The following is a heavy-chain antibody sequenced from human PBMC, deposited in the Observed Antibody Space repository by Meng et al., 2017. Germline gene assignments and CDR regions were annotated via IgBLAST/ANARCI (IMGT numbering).Heavy chain of an antibody. D-gene: IGHD2-15*01. J-gene: IGHJ2*01. V-gene: IGHV1-69*01. CDR3: ARVDCSGGSCYPYWYFDL. CDR2: IIPIFGTA. Sequence: QVRLGQVGAEVKKPGSSVKVSCKASGGTFSSYAISWVRQAPGQGLEWMGGIIPIFGTANYAQKFQGRVTITADESTSTAYMELSSLRSEDTAVYYCARVDCSGGSCYPYWYFDLWGRGTLVTVSS. CDR1: GGTFSSYA.